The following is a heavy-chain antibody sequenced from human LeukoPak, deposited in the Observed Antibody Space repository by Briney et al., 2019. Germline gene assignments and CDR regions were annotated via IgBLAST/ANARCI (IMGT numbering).Heavy chain of an antibody. CDR1: GGSISSYY. CDR3: ARHYSPNYCGGDCYTFDY. D-gene: IGHD2-21*02. Sequence: SETLSLTCTVSGGSISSYYWSWIRQPAGKGLEWIGRIYTSGSTNYNPSLKSRVTMSVDTSKNQFSLKLSSVTAADTAVYYCARHYSPNYCGGDCYTFDYWGQGTLVTVSS. J-gene: IGHJ4*02. V-gene: IGHV4-4*07. CDR2: IYTSGST.